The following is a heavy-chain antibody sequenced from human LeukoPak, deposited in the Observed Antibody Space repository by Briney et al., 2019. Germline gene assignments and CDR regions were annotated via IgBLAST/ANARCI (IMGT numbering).Heavy chain of an antibody. Sequence: GGSLRLSCAASGFTFDDYAMHWVRQAPGKGLEWVSGISWNSGSIGYADSVKGRFTISRDNAKNSLYLQMNGLRAEDTALYYCAKDINLAMAGTFYYYGMDVWGQGTTVTVSS. J-gene: IGHJ6*02. D-gene: IGHD6-19*01. CDR3: AKDINLAMAGTFYYYGMDV. CDR1: GFTFDDYA. CDR2: ISWNSGSI. V-gene: IGHV3-9*01.